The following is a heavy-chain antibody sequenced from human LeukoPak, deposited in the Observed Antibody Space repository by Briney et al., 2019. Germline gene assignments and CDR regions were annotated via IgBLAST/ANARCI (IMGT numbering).Heavy chain of an antibody. D-gene: IGHD5-24*01. CDR1: GFTFSSYS. V-gene: IGHV3-48*04. Sequence: GGSLRLSCAASGFTFSSYSMNWVRQAPGKGLEWVSYISSSSSTIYYADSVKGRFTISRDNAKNSLYLQMNSLRAEDTAVYYCARESRDGYNLMRRPYYFDYWGQGTLVTVSS. CDR2: ISSSSSTI. J-gene: IGHJ4*02. CDR3: ARESRDGYNLMRRPYYFDY.